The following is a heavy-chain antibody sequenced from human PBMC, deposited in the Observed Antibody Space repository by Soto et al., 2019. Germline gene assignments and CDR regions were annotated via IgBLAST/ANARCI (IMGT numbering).Heavy chain of an antibody. CDR2: IYYSGST. CDR1: GGSISSSSYY. D-gene: IGHD5-12*01. Sequence: SETLSLTCTVSGGSISSSSYYWGWIRQPPGKGLEWIGSIYYSGSTYYNPSLKSRVTISVDTSKNQFSLKLSSVTAADTAVYYCASLLPRDGYKMRDYSGQGTLVTVSS. J-gene: IGHJ4*02. CDR3: ASLLPRDGYKMRDY. V-gene: IGHV4-39*01.